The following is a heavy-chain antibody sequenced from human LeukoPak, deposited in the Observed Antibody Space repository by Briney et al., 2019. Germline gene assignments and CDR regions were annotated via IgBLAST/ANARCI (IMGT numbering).Heavy chain of an antibody. CDR3: ARGEPATIRGFDY. CDR2: IYYSGST. J-gene: IGHJ4*02. CDR1: GGSISSHY. V-gene: IGHV4-59*11. Sequence: SETLSLTCTVPGGSISSHYWSWIRQPPGKGLEWIGYIYYSGSTNYNPSLKSRVTISVDTSKNQFSLKLSSVTAADTAVYYCARGEPATIRGFDYWGQGTLVTVSS. D-gene: IGHD5-24*01.